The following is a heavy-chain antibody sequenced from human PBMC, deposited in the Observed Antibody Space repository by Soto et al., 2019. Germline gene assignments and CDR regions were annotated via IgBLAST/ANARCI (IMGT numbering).Heavy chain of an antibody. D-gene: IGHD2-15*01. V-gene: IGHV3-23*01. CDR3: AKVEYPGPNIVVVVAGDYYMDV. J-gene: IGHJ6*03. CDR2: ISGSGGST. Sequence: GGSLRLSCAASGFTFSSYAMSWVRQAPGKGLEWVSAISGSGGSTYYADSVKGRFTISRDNSKNTLYLQMNSLRAEDTAVYYCAKVEYPGPNIVVVVAGDYYMDVWGKGTTVTVSS. CDR1: GFTFSSYA.